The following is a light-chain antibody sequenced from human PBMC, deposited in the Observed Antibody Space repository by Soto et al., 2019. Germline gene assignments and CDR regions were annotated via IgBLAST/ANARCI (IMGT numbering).Light chain of an antibody. Sequence: QSALTQPASVSGSPGQSITISCTGTSSDVGDYNYVSWYQQHPGKAPKLMIYDVSNRPSGVSNRFCGSKSGNTASLTISGLQAEDEADYYCSSNTSSSTLVVFGGGTQLTVL. CDR3: SSNTSSSTLVV. V-gene: IGLV2-14*01. CDR2: DVS. CDR1: SSDVGDYNY. J-gene: IGLJ2*01.